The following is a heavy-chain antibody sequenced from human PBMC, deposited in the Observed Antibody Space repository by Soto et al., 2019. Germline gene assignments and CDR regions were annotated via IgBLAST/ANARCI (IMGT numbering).Heavy chain of an antibody. CDR1: GYTFTSYD. Sequence: QVQLVQSGAEVKKPGASVKVSCKASGYTFTSYDINWVRQATGQGLEWMGWMNPNSGNTGYAQKFQGRVTMTRNTSISTAYKELRSLRSEDTAVDYCARASSSRWLYYYYYGMDVWGQGTTVTVSS. J-gene: IGHJ6*02. D-gene: IGHD6-13*01. CDR3: ARASSSRWLYYYYYGMDV. V-gene: IGHV1-8*01. CDR2: MNPNSGNT.